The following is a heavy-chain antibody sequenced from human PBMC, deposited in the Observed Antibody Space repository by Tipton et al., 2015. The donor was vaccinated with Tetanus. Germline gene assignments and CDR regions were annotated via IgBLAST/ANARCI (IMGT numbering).Heavy chain of an antibody. D-gene: IGHD3-9*01. Sequence: TLSLTCTVSGGSMRSYYWSWIRQPPGKGLEWIGYIYYSGSTNYNSSLKSRVTISVDTSKNQFPLKLSSVTAADTAVYYCARGYNGYDILTAYPHYFDSWGQGTLVTVSS. V-gene: IGHV4-59*01. CDR3: ARGYNGYDILTAYPHYFDS. CDR2: IYYSGST. J-gene: IGHJ4*02. CDR1: GGSMRSYY.